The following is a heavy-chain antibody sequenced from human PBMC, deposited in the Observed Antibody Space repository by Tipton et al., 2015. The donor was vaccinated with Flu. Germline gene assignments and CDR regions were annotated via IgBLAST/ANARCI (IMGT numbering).Heavy chain of an antibody. Sequence: RSLRLSCAASGFTFSSYAMHWVRQAPGKGLEWVAVISYDGSNKYYADSVKGRFTISRDNSKNTLYLQMNSLRAEDTAVYYCAKDSGYWGQGTLVTVSS. CDR2: ISYDGSNK. CDR1: GFTFSSYA. CDR3: AKDSGY. J-gene: IGHJ4*02. V-gene: IGHV3-30*07. D-gene: IGHD3-10*01.